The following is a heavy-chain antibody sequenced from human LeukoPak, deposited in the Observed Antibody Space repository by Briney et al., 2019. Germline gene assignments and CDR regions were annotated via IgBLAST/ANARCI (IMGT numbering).Heavy chain of an antibody. D-gene: IGHD2-2*01. CDR1: GYTFTGYF. V-gene: IGHV1-2*02. CDR2: INPNSGGT. Sequence: ASVKVSCKASGYTFTGYFLHWVRQAPGQGLEWMGWINPNSGGTNYAQKFQGRVTMTRDTSISTAYMELSRLRSDDTAVYYCARDVGEYCSSTNCYASHYWGQGTLVTVSS. CDR3: ARDVGEYCSSTNCYASHY. J-gene: IGHJ4*02.